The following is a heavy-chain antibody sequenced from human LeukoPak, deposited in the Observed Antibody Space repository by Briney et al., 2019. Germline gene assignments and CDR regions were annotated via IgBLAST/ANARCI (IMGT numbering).Heavy chain of an antibody. CDR2: ISGSGGST. D-gene: IGHD1-26*01. Sequence: GGSLRLSCAASGSTFSSYAMSWVRQAPGKGLEWVSAISGSGGSTYYADSVKGRFTISRDNSKDTLYLQMNSLRAEDTAVYYCAKAIVGAPRVAFDYWGQGTLVTVSS. CDR3: AKAIVGAPRVAFDY. V-gene: IGHV3-23*01. CDR1: GSTFSSYA. J-gene: IGHJ4*02.